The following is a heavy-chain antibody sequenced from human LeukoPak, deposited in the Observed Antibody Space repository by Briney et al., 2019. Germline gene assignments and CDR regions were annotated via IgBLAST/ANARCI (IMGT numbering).Heavy chain of an antibody. Sequence: ASVKVSCKASGYTFTSYDINWVRQATGQGLEWMGWMNPNSGNTGYAQKFQGRVTMTRNTSISTAYMELSSLRSEDTAVYYCARGGPLRVWGSYRYTSSDWGQGTLVTVSS. CDR1: GYTFTSYD. V-gene: IGHV1-8*01. CDR2: MNPNSGNT. J-gene: IGHJ4*02. CDR3: ARGGPLRVWGSYRYTSSD. D-gene: IGHD3-16*02.